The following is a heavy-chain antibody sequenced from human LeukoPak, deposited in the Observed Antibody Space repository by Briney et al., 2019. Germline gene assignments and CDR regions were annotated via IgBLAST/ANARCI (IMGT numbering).Heavy chain of an antibody. Sequence: SETLSLTCTVSGGSISSYYWSWIPQPPGKGLEWIGYIYYSGSTNYNPSLKSRVTISVATSKNQFSLKLSSVTAADTAVYYCARRGRGYSYGSDYWGQGPLVTVSS. CDR3: ARRGRGYSYGSDY. CDR2: IYYSGST. D-gene: IGHD5-18*01. J-gene: IGHJ4*02. V-gene: IGHV4-59*12. CDR1: GGSISSYY.